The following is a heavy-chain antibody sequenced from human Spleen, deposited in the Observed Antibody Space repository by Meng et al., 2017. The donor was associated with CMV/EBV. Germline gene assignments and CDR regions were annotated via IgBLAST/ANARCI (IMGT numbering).Heavy chain of an antibody. V-gene: IGHV1-69*04. CDR2: TIPILAIT. Sequence: SYAITWVRQAPGQGLEWMGTTIPILAITKYAQKFQGRVTITADKTSSTVYMELSSLRSDDTAVYYCGRYTDIVSVIAATRDYWFDPWGQGTLVTVSS. CDR3: GRYTDIVSVIAATRDYWFDP. CDR1: SYA. J-gene: IGHJ5*02. D-gene: IGHD2-15*01.